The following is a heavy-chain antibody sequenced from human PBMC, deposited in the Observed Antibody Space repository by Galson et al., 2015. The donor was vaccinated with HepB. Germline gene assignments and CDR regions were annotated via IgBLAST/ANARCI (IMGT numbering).Heavy chain of an antibody. Sequence: SLRLSCAASGFTFSSYSMNWVRQAPGKGLEWVSYISSSSSTIYYADSVKGRFTIPRDNAKNSLYLQMNSLRAEDTAVYYCARVGLLPTISYYFDYWGQGTLVTVSS. V-gene: IGHV3-48*01. CDR1: GFTFSSYS. CDR2: ISSSSSTI. D-gene: IGHD2-15*01. CDR3: ARVGLLPTISYYFDY. J-gene: IGHJ4*02.